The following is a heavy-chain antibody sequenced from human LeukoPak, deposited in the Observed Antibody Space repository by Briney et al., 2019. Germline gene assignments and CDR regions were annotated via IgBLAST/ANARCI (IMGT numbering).Heavy chain of an antibody. Sequence: SETLSLTCTVSGGTISSGDYYWSWIRQPPGKGLEWIGYIYYSGSTYYNPSLKRRVTISVDTSKNQFSLQLSSVTAADTAVYYCARQLLYYYYGMDVWGQGTTVTVSS. CDR2: IYYSGST. CDR1: GGTISSGDYY. D-gene: IGHD2-2*01. CDR3: ARQLLYYYYGMDV. J-gene: IGHJ6*02. V-gene: IGHV4-30-4*01.